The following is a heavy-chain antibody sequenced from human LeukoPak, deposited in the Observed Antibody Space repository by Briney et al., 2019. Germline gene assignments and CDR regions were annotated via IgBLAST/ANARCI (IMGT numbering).Heavy chain of an antibody. CDR1: GFTFSSLA. D-gene: IGHD6-19*01. V-gene: IGHV3-23*01. CDR2: ISYSGGTT. Sequence: GGSLILSCAASGFTFSSLALGWVRRAPGKGLEWVLVISYSGGTTYYADPVKGRFTISRDNSRNTLYLQTNSLRVEDTAVYYCAKDARRSSGWYFFDHWGQGTLVTVSS. J-gene: IGHJ4*02. CDR3: AKDARRSSGWYFFDH.